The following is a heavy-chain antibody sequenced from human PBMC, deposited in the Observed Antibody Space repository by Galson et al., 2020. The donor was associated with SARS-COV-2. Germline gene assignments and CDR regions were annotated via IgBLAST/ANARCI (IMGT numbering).Heavy chain of an antibody. D-gene: IGHD6-13*01. CDR2: IYYSGNT. V-gene: IGHV4-39*01. CDR3: ARQWFAGLGSSWYWDGIDV. Sequence: ASETLSLTCTVSGGSISSSTYYWGWIRQPPGKGLEWIGSIYYSGNTYYNPSLKSRVTISVDTSKNQFSLKLASVTAAETAVYYCARQWFAGLGSSWYWDGIDVWGQGTTVTVSS. CDR1: GGSISSSTYY. J-gene: IGHJ6*02.